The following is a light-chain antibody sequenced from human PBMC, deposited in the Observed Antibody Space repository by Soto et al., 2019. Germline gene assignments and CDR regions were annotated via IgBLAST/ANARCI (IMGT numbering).Light chain of an antibody. V-gene: IGLV1-44*01. CDR1: RSNIGIIA. Sequence: QLVLTQPPSVSGTPGQRVSISCSGSRSNIGIIAVDWYHQLPGTAPKVLIYANNQRPSGVPDRFSGSKSGTSASLAINGLQADDEAHYYCAAWDDSLNGLVFGGGTKLTVL. J-gene: IGLJ2*01. CDR3: AAWDDSLNGLV. CDR2: ANN.